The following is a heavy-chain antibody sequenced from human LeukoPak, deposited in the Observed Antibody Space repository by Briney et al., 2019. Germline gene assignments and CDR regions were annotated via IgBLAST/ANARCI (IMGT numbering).Heavy chain of an antibody. J-gene: IGHJ5*02. V-gene: IGHV4-59*01. D-gene: IGHD6-13*01. CDR3: ARGVTAAGSS. CDR2: INYIGST. CDR1: GDSITTYY. Sequence: SETLSLTCTVSGDSITTYYWSWIRQSPGKGLEWIGYINYIGSTNYNPSLKNRVTISADISKSQFSLRLRSVTAADTAVYFCARGVTAAGSSWGQGTLLTVSS.